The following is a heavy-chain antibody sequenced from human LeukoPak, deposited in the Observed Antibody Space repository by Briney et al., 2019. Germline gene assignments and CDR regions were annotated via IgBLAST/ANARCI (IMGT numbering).Heavy chain of an antibody. J-gene: IGHJ6*03. Sequence: SETLSLTCTVPGGSISSYYWSWIRQPPGKGLEWIGYIYTSRSTNYNPSLKSRVNISVDTSKNQFSLKLSSVTAADTAVYYCARGLAAAGPYYYYYYMDVWGKGTTVTVSS. CDR1: GGSISSYY. D-gene: IGHD6-13*01. CDR2: IYTSRST. CDR3: ARGLAAAGPYYYYYYMDV. V-gene: IGHV4-4*09.